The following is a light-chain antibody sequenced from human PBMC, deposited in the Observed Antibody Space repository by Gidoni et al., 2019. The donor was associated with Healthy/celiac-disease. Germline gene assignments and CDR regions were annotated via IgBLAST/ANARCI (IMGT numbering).Light chain of an antibody. V-gene: IGKV1-33*01. J-gene: IGKJ3*01. CDR1: QDISNY. Sequence: EIQMTQSPSSLSASVGDRVTITCQASQDISNYLNWYQQKPGKAPKLLIYDASNLETVVPSRFSGSGSGTDFTFTISSLQPEDIATYYCQQYDNLPPFTFGPGTKVDIK. CDR3: QQYDNLPPFT. CDR2: DAS.